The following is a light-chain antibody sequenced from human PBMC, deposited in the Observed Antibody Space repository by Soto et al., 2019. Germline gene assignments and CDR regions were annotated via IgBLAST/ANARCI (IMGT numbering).Light chain of an antibody. Sequence: QSALTQPASVSGSPGQSITISCTGTSSDVGGYNYVSWYQQHPGKAPKLMIYDVSNRPSGVSNRFSGSKSGNTASLTISGLQGEDEADYYCSSYTSSNTYVFGTGTKLTVL. CDR1: SSDVGGYNY. V-gene: IGLV2-14*01. CDR2: DVS. CDR3: SSYTSSNTYV. J-gene: IGLJ1*01.